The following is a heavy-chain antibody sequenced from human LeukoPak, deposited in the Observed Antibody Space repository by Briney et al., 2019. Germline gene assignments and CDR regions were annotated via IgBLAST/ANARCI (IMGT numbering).Heavy chain of an antibody. CDR1: GASIRSYY. CDR2: IYYTGSTNY. CDR3: AGNSGWYTDY. V-gene: IGHV4-59*08. Sequence: PSETLSLTCTVSGASIRSYYWSWIRQPPGKGLECIGYIYYTGSTNYNYNPSLKSRVTISVDTSKNQFSLKLSSVTAADTAVYYCAGNSGWYTDYWGQGTLVTVSS. J-gene: IGHJ4*02. D-gene: IGHD6-19*01.